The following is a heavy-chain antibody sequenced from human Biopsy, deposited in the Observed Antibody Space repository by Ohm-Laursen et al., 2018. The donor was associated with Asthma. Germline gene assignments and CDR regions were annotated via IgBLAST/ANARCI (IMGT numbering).Heavy chain of an antibody. CDR1: GDSLGSFINYA. CDR3: ARGYSGTDRIVYYYSGMEV. V-gene: IGHV1-69*13. J-gene: IGHJ6*02. CDR2: LIPVLGTA. D-gene: IGHD5-12*01. Sequence: SVKVSCKASGDSLGSFINYAISWVRQAPRQGLEWMGGLIPVLGTADYAPMFEGRVTITADGSTSTAYLELTSLRFEDTAVYYCARGYSGTDRIVYYYSGMEVWGQGTTVTVSS.